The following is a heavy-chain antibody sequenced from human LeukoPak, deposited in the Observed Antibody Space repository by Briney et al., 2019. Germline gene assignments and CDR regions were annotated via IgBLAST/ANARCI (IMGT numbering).Heavy chain of an antibody. CDR1: GFTFSSYG. V-gene: IGHV3-33*01. CDR2: LWYDGNNK. J-gene: IGHJ3*02. Sequence: GGSLRLSCAASGFTFSSYGMHWVRQAPGKGLEWVAVLWYDGNNKNYADFVKGRFTISRDSSKNTLYLQMNSLTAEDTAVYHCARGIFKTGPRAFDIRGQGTMVTVSS. D-gene: IGHD1-1*01. CDR3: ARGIFKTGPRAFDI.